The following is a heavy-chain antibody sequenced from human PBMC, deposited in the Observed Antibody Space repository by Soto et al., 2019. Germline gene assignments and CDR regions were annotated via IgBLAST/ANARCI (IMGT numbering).Heavy chain of an antibody. CDR3: ARDPHEFWTSYWFDP. CDR2: ISAYDGKT. V-gene: IGHV1-18*01. CDR1: GYTFNTYG. Sequence: SVKVSCKTSGYTFNTYGINWVRQAPGQGLELMGWISAYDGKTTYAEKFQGRVTLTTDTSTSTAYMELRSLRSDDTAIYYCARDPHEFWTSYWFDPWGQGTPVTVSS. D-gene: IGHD3-3*01. J-gene: IGHJ5*02.